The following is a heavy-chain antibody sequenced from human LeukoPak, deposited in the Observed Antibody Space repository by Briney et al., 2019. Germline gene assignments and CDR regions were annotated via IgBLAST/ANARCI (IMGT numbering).Heavy chain of an antibody. V-gene: IGHV1-8*03. CDR1: GYTFTSYD. D-gene: IGHD4-17*01. CDR2: MNPNSGNT. J-gene: IGHJ6*03. Sequence: ASVKVSCKASGYTFTSYDINWVRQATGQGLKWMGWMNPNSGNTGYAQKFQGRVTITRNTSISTAYMELSSLRSEDTAVYYCARGYGDYIGYYYYYYYMDVWGKGTTVTVSS. CDR3: ARGYGDYIGYYYYYYYMDV.